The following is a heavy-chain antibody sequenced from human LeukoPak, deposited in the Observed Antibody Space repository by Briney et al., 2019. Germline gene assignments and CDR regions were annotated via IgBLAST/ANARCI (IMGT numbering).Heavy chain of an antibody. J-gene: IGHJ6*03. CDR3: ARDPYSGNYGNYYYYMDV. D-gene: IGHD1-26*01. Sequence: GGSLRLSCAASEFSVGSNYMTWVRQAPGKGLEWVSLIYSGGSTYYADSVKGRFTISRDNSKNTLYLQMNSLGPEDTAVYYCARDPYSGNYGNYYYYMDVWGKGTTVTISS. V-gene: IGHV3-66*01. CDR2: IYSGGST. CDR1: EFSVGSNY.